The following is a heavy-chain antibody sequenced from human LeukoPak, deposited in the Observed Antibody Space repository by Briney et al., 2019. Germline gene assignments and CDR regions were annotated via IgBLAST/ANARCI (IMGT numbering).Heavy chain of an antibody. D-gene: IGHD1-1*01. CDR3: ARGTDGVH. V-gene: IGHV1-2*02. CDR1: GYSFTGYY. Sequence: ASVRVSCKASGYSFTGYYMHWVRQAPGQGLEWMGWINPHSGVSKSAQKFLGRVTMTTYASASTAYLELSRLTSDDTAVYYCARGTDGVHGGQGTLVTLSS. J-gene: IGHJ4*02. CDR2: INPHSGVS.